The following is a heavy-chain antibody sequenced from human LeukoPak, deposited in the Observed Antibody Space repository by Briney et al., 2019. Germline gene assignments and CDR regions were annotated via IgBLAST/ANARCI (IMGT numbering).Heavy chain of an antibody. CDR2: ISGSGGST. CDR3: ARDRVDSGSYYEFDY. J-gene: IGHJ4*02. V-gene: IGHV3-23*01. D-gene: IGHD1-26*01. CDR1: GFTFSSYA. Sequence: PGGSLRLSCAASGFTFSSYAMSWVRQAPGKGLEWVSAISGSGGSTYYADSVKGRFTISRDNSKNTLYLQMNSLRAEDTAVYYCARDRVDSGSYYEFDYWGQGTLVTVSS.